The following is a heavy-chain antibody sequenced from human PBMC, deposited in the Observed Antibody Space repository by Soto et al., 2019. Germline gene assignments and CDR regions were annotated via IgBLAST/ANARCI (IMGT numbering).Heavy chain of an antibody. D-gene: IGHD2-2*01. Sequence: PGEFLKISCKGSGYSFTSYWIGWVRQMPGKGLEWLGIIHPGDSDTRYSPSFQGQVTISADKSISTAYLQWSSLKASDTAMYYCARSGYCSSTSCYYYSYYMDVWGKGTTVTVSS. CDR2: IHPGDSDT. V-gene: IGHV5-51*01. CDR1: GYSFTSYW. J-gene: IGHJ6*03. CDR3: ARSGYCSSTSCYYYSYYMDV.